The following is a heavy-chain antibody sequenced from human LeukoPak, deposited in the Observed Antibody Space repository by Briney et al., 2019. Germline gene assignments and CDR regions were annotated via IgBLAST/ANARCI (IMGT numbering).Heavy chain of an antibody. V-gene: IGHV3-53*01. Sequence: GGSLRLSCAASGFTVSRNYMGWVRQAPGKGLEGVSIINTDGSANYADSVKGRFTISRDNSKNTLYLQMNNLRAEDAAVYYCASRSVSSRYGDFDYWGQGTLVTVSS. D-gene: IGHD6-25*01. CDR1: GFTVSRNY. J-gene: IGHJ4*02. CDR2: INTDGSA. CDR3: ASRSVSSRYGDFDY.